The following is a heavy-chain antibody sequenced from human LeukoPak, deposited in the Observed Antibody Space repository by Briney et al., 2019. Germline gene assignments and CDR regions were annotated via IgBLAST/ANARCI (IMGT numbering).Heavy chain of an antibody. V-gene: IGHV4-59*11. Sequence: SETLSLTCTVSGGSISSHYWSWIRQPPGKGLEWIGYIYYSGSTNYNPSLKSRVTISVDTSKNQFSLKLSSVTAADTAVYYCARYSSSWYYFDYWGQGTLDTVSS. D-gene: IGHD6-13*01. CDR3: ARYSSSWYYFDY. CDR2: IYYSGST. J-gene: IGHJ4*02. CDR1: GGSISSHY.